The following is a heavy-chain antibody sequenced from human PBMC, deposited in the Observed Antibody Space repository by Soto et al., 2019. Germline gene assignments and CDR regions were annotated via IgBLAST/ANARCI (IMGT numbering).Heavy chain of an antibody. J-gene: IGHJ4*02. D-gene: IGHD5-12*01. V-gene: IGHV3-64*01. Sequence: EAQLVESGGGLVQPGGSLRLSCAASGVTFSSHAMRWVRQAPGKGLESVSVISSNGGSTDYANSVKGRFTISRDNSKNTLYLQMGSLRAEDMAVYYCARGGRGYEFDYWGQGTLVTVSS. CDR1: GVTFSSHA. CDR3: ARGGRGYEFDY. CDR2: ISSNGGST.